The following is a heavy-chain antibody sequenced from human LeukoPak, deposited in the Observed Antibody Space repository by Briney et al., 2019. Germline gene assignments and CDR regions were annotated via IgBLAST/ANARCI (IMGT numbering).Heavy chain of an antibody. CDR2: INPSGGST. CDR1: GYTFTGYH. Sequence: ASVKVSCKASGYTFTGYHMHWVRQAPGQGLEWMGIINPSGGSTTYAEKFQGRVTMTRDTSTSTVYMELSRLRSDDTAVYYCARAGYYYDSSDLYYYYGMDVWGQGTTVTVSS. CDR3: ARAGYYYDSSDLYYYYGMDV. V-gene: IGHV1-46*01. J-gene: IGHJ6*02. D-gene: IGHD3-22*01.